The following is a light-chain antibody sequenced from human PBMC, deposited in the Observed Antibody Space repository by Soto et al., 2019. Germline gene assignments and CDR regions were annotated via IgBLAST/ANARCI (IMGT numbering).Light chain of an antibody. CDR1: ESVTTN. CDR2: GAS. CDR3: QQYHNWYS. Sequence: VMTQSPATLSVSPGEGATLYCRASESVTTNVAWYQHKPGQAPRLLLYGASTRATGIPARFSGSGSATEFTLTISSLQSEDSAVYYCQQYHNWYSFGQGSKLEIK. J-gene: IGKJ2*03. V-gene: IGKV3-15*01.